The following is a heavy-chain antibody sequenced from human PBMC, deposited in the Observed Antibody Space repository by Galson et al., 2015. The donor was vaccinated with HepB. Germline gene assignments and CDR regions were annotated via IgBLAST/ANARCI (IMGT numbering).Heavy chain of an antibody. J-gene: IGHJ3*02. CDR3: ARDAGVGGFDI. Sequence: SLRLSCAASGFTLSTYDMHWVRQATGKRLEWVSGIGIAGDPYYTDSVKGRFTISRENAKNSLYLQMNNLRAGDTAVYYCARDAGVGGFDIWGQGTMVTVSS. V-gene: IGHV3-13*05. D-gene: IGHD4-23*01. CDR2: IGIAGDP. CDR1: GFTLSTYD.